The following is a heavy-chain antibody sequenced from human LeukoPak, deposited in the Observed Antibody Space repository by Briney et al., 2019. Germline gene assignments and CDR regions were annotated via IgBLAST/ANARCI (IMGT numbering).Heavy chain of an antibody. Sequence: ASVKVSCKASGGTFSSYVISWVRQAPGQGLEWMGRIIPILGIANYAQKFQGRVTITADKSTSTAYMELSSLRSEDTAVYYCARDFIAVAANYFDYWGQGTLVTVSS. J-gene: IGHJ4*02. D-gene: IGHD6-19*01. CDR3: ARDFIAVAANYFDY. V-gene: IGHV1-69*04. CDR1: GGTFSSYV. CDR2: IIPILGIA.